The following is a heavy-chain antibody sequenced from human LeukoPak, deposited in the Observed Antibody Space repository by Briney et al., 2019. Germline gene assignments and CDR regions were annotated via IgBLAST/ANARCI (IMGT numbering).Heavy chain of an antibody. CDR1: GGSISSYY. D-gene: IGHD6-13*01. V-gene: IGHV4-59*01. J-gene: IGHJ4*02. CDR2: IYYSGST. CDR3: ASYIAAADHYFDY. Sequence: PSETLSLTCTVSGGSISSYYWSWIRQPPGKGLEWIGYIYYSGSTNYNPSLKSRVTISVDTSKNQFSLKLCSVTAADTAVYYCASYIAAADHYFDYWGQGTLVTVSS.